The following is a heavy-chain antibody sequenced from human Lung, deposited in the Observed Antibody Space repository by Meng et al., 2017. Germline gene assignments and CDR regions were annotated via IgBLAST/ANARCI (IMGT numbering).Heavy chain of an antibody. J-gene: IGHJ5*02. CDR2: ISNSGST. CDR1: AGSISSSNYY. Sequence: VQQQESGRGVVKHPPTLSLSCSVAAGSISSSNYYCRWIRQPPGKGLEWSGHISNSGSTYYNPSLKSRTITSVNTSNTLFSLQLSSVTDADTAVYYCARGQKGHFDLWGRGTLVTVSS. V-gene: IGHV4-30-4*01. CDR3: ARGQKGHFDL.